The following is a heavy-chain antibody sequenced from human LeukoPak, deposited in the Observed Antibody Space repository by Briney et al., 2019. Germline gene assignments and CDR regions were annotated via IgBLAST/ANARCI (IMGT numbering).Heavy chain of an antibody. Sequence: GGSLRLSCAASGFTFRSYGTHWVRQAPGKGLEWVAFIRSDGSTKYYADAVKGRFTISRDNSKNTLYLQMNSLSDEDTALYYCANGYCGGDCYPDDNYYFDYWGQGTLVTVSS. CDR3: ANGYCGGDCYPDDNYYFDY. J-gene: IGHJ4*02. D-gene: IGHD2-21*02. V-gene: IGHV3-30*02. CDR2: IRSDGSTK. CDR1: GFTFRSYG.